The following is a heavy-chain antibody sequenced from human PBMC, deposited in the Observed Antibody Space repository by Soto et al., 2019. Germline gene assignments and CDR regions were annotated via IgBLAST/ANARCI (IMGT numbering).Heavy chain of an antibody. CDR2: ISGSGGST. V-gene: IGHV3-23*01. CDR3: ASLDVFFFGPSAEQPEYFQH. Sequence: EVQLLESGGGLVQPGGSLRLSCAASGFTFSSYAMSWVRQAPGKGLEWVSAISGSGGSTYYADSVKGRFTISRDNSKNTLYLQMNSLRAEDTAVYYCASLDVFFFGPSAEQPEYFQHWGQGTLVTVSS. D-gene: IGHD3-10*01. J-gene: IGHJ1*01. CDR1: GFTFSSYA.